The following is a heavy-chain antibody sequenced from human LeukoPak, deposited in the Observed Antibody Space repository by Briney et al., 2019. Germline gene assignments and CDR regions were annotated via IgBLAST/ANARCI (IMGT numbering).Heavy chain of an antibody. CDR2: INPSGGST. J-gene: IGHJ3*02. CDR1: GYTFTSYG. V-gene: IGHV1-46*01. Sequence: GASVKVSCKASGYTFTSYGISWVRQAPGQGLEWMGIINPSGGSTSYAQKFQGRVTMTRDTSTSTVYMELSSLRSEDTAVYYCARDRLKNYYDSTNGAFDIWGQGTMVTVSS. CDR3: ARDRLKNYYDSTNGAFDI. D-gene: IGHD3-22*01.